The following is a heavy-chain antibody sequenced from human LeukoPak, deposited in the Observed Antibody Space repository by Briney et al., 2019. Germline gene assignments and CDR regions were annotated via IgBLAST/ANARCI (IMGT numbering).Heavy chain of an antibody. CDR3: ARAKGQRVLGEDYFDY. V-gene: IGHV4-59*01. CDR2: IYYSGST. J-gene: IGHJ4*02. CDR1: GGSISSYY. D-gene: IGHD3-16*01. Sequence: SETLSLTCTVSGGSISSYYWSWIRQPPGKGLEWIGYIYYSGSTNYNPSLKSRVTISVDTSKNQFSLKLSSVTAADTAVYYCARAKGQRVLGEDYFDYWGQGTLVTVSS.